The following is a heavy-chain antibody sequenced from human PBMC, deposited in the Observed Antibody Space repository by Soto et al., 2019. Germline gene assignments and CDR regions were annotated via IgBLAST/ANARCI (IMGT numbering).Heavy chain of an antibody. V-gene: IGHV4-59*01. Sequence: PSLTCTVSGGSISSYYWSWIRQPPGKGLEWIGYIYYSGSTNYNPSLKSRVTISVDTSKNQFSLKLSSVTAADTAVYYCARAPGDYRNWFDPWGQGTLVTVSS. CDR2: IYYSGST. J-gene: IGHJ5*02. CDR3: ARAPGDYRNWFDP. CDR1: GGSISSYY. D-gene: IGHD4-17*01.